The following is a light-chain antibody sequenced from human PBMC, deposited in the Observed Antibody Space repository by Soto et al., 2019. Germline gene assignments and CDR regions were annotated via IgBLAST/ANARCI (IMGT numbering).Light chain of an antibody. CDR2: VEDSGTY. Sequence: QPVLTQSSSASASLGSSVKLPCTLRSGHSSYIIAWHQQQPGKAPRYLMKVEDSGTYNKGSGVPDRFSGSSSGADRYLTIPNLQYEDEADYYCETWDINVWVFGGGTKLTVL. CDR1: SGHSSYI. CDR3: ETWDINVWV. V-gene: IGLV4-60*02. J-gene: IGLJ3*02.